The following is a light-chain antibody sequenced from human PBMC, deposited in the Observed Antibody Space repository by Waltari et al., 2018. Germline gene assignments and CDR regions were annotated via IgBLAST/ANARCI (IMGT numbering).Light chain of an antibody. J-gene: IGLJ3*02. CDR1: SSDVGGYNY. CDR3: CSYAGSYSPWV. V-gene: IGLV2-11*01. CDR2: DVS. Sequence: QSALTQPRSVSGSPGQSVTISCTGTSSDVGGYNYVSWYQRHPGKAPKLMIYDVSNRPSGVPDRFSGSKSGNTASLTISGLQAEDEADYYCCSYAGSYSPWVFGGGTKLTVL.